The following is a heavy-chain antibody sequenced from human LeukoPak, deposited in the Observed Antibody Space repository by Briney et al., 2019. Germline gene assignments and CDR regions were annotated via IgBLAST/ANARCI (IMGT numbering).Heavy chain of an antibody. J-gene: IGHJ4*02. CDR1: GYTFTSYD. D-gene: IGHD2-15*01. V-gene: IGHV1-18*01. Sequence: ASVKVSCKASGYTFTSYDINWVRQAPGQGLEWMGWISAYNGNTNYAQKLQGRVTMTTDTSTSTAYMELRSLRSDDTAVYYCARAPQGSVVVVAATEFDYWGQGTLVTVSS. CDR3: ARAPQGSVVVVAATEFDY. CDR2: ISAYNGNT.